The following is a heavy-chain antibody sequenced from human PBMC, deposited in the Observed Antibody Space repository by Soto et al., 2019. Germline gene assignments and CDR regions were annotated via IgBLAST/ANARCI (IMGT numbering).Heavy chain of an antibody. J-gene: IGHJ4*02. CDR1: GFTFSSYA. CDR3: ARDLVTNGWNYFDY. V-gene: IGHV3-30-3*01. CDR2: ISYDGSNK. Sequence: PGGSLRLSCAASGFTFSSYAMHWVRQAPGKGLEWVAVISYDGSNKYYADSVKGRFTISRDNSKNTLYLQMNSLRAEDTAVYYCARDLVTNGWNYFDYWGQGTLVTVSS. D-gene: IGHD4-4*01.